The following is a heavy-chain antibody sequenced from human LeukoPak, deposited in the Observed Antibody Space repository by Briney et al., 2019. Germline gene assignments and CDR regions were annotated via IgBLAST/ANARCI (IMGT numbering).Heavy chain of an antibody. V-gene: IGHV3-7*05. CDR2: IKEDGSET. J-gene: IGHJ4*02. CDR1: GFTFSIYE. CDR3: AVQLGY. Sequence: GGSLRLSCGASGFTFSIYEVSWVRQAPGKGLEWVANIKEDGSETYYVDSVKGRFTISRDDAKRSIYLEMNSLRPEDTAVYYCAVQLGYWGQGTLVTVSS. D-gene: IGHD1-1*01.